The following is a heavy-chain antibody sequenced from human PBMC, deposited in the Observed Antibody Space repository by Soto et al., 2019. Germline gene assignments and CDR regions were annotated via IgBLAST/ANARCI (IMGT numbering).Heavy chain of an antibody. Sequence: SEALSLTCTVSGGSISSYYWSWIRQPPGKGLEWIGYIYYSGSTNYNPSLKSRVTISVDTSKNQFSLKLSSVTAADTAVYYCARAHRGYGDLDYWGQGTLVTVSS. D-gene: IGHD4-17*01. CDR2: IYYSGST. V-gene: IGHV4-59*01. CDR1: GGSISSYY. CDR3: ARAHRGYGDLDY. J-gene: IGHJ4*02.